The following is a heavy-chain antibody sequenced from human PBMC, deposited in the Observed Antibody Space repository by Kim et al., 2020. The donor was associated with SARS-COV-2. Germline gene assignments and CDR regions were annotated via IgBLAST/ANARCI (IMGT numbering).Heavy chain of an antibody. CDR3: ATLRVQLWARFDY. J-gene: IGHJ4*02. Sequence: YEQKCQGRVTMTEDTSTDTAYMELSSLRSEDTAVYYCATLRVQLWARFDYWGQGTLVTVSS. V-gene: IGHV1-24*01. D-gene: IGHD5-18*01.